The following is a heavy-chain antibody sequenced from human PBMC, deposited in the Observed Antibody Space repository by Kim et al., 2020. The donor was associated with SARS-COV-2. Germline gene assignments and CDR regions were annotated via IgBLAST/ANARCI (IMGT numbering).Heavy chain of an antibody. CDR1: GGSISSTNYY. CDR3: ATHVQYQLLSTYNWFDP. J-gene: IGHJ5*02. V-gene: IGHV4-39*01. CDR2: IYHSGST. D-gene: IGHD2-2*01. Sequence: SETLSLTCTVSGGSISSTNYYWDWIRQHPGKDLEWIGSIYHSGSTYYNPSLKSRVTISVDMSNNQFSLRLSSVTATDTAVYYCATHVQYQLLSTYNWFDPWGQGTLVTVSS.